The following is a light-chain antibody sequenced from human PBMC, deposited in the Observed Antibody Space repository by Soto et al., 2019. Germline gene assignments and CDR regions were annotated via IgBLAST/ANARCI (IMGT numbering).Light chain of an antibody. CDR1: QSVSSSY. CDR3: QQYGSSPL. CDR2: GAS. Sequence: EIVLTQSPGTLSVSPGERATLSCRASQSVSSSYLAWYQQKPGQAPRLLIYGASSRATGIPDRFSGSGSGTDFTLTISRLEPEDFAVYYCQQYGSSPLFGQGTKVDIK. V-gene: IGKV3-20*01. J-gene: IGKJ1*01.